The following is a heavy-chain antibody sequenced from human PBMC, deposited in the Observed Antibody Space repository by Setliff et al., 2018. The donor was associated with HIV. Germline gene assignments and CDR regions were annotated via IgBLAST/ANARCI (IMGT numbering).Heavy chain of an antibody. J-gene: IGHJ6*03. CDR3: ARVVNDFVVRGFVYYMDV. V-gene: IGHV5-51*01. CDR1: GYSFTNYW. CDR2: IDPGDSDT. D-gene: IGHD3-10*01. Sequence: PGESLKISCKGSGYSFTNYWIGWVRQMPGKGLEWMGIIDPGDSDTRYSPSFQGQVTISADKSISTAYLQWSSLKASDTAMYYCARVVNDFVVRGFVYYMDVWGEGTTVTVSS.